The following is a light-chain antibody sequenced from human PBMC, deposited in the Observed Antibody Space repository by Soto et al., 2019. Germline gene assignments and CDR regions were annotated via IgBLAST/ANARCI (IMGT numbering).Light chain of an antibody. V-gene: IGKV1-5*03. Sequence: DIQMTQSPSTLSASVGDRFTITCRASQSISTWLSWYQQKPGKAPKLLIYSASDLESGVPSRFSGSGFGTEFTLTITSLQPDDFATYYCQQCFWHWTFGQGTKVDIK. J-gene: IGKJ1*01. CDR1: QSISTW. CDR2: SAS. CDR3: QQCFWHWT.